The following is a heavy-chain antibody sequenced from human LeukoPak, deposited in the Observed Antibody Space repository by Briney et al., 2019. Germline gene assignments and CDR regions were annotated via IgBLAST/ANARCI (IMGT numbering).Heavy chain of an antibody. CDR1: GFTFSSYE. J-gene: IGHJ3*02. V-gene: IGHV3-48*03. CDR2: ISSSGSTI. CDR3: ARQAKSRVVVITTSSSKNDAFDI. D-gene: IGHD3-22*01. Sequence: PGGSLRLSCAASGFTFSSYEMNWVRQAPGKGVEWISYISSSGSTIYNAESVKGRFTISRDNAKNSLYLQMNSLRAEDTAVYYCARQAKSRVVVITTSSSKNDAFDIWGQGTMVTVSS.